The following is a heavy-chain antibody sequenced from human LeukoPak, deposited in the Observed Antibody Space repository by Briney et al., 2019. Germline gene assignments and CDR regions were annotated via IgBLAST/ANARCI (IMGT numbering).Heavy chain of an antibody. Sequence: ASVKVSCKASGYIFTSSAISWVRQAPGQGLEWMGWISGNNGNTNYAQKFQGRVTMITDTSTGTAYMELRSLTSDDTAVYYCAGDPPALFYFDYWGQGSLVTVSS. CDR3: AGDPPALFYFDY. J-gene: IGHJ4*02. D-gene: IGHD3-3*02. CDR1: GYIFTSSA. V-gene: IGHV1-18*01. CDR2: ISGNNGNT.